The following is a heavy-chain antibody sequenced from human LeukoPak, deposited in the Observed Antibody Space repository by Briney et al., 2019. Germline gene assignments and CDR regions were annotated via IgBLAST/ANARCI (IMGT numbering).Heavy chain of an antibody. Sequence: GGSLRLSCEVSGFTFSSYVMNWVRQAPGKGLEYVSAISSNGGSTYYADSVKGRFTISRDNSKNTLYLQMSSLRAEDTAVYYCVKGGAYTYGSSFDFWGQGTLVTVSS. J-gene: IGHJ4*02. CDR3: VKGGAYTYGSSFDF. CDR2: ISSNGGST. V-gene: IGHV3-64D*06. CDR1: GFTFSSYV. D-gene: IGHD5-18*01.